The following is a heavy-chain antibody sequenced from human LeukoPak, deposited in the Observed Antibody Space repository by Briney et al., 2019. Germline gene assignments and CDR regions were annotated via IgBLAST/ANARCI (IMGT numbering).Heavy chain of an antibody. CDR1: GGSISSYY. CDR2: IYYSGST. Sequence: SETLSLTCTVSGGSISSYYWSWIRQPPGKGLEWIGYIYYSGSTNYNPSLKSRVTISVDTSKNQFSLKLSSVTAAGTAVYYCARASRIAAHFDYWGQGTLVTVSS. CDR3: ARASRIAAHFDY. D-gene: IGHD6-6*01. J-gene: IGHJ4*02. V-gene: IGHV4-59*01.